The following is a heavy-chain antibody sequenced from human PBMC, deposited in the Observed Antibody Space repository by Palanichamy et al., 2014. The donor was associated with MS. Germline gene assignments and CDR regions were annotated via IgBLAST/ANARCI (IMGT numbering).Heavy chain of an antibody. CDR1: GGSFSGFY. V-gene: IGHV4-34*01. CDR2: IHPNGSP. J-gene: IGHJ4*02. D-gene: IGHD1-14*01. CDR3: ARGDDRRKTGY. Sequence: QVQLQQWGAGLLKPSETLSLVCGVSGGSFSGFYASWIRQPPGQGLEWIGEIHPNGSPFYNPSLNSRVTISLDTSKNQLSLSLTSLTAADTAVYFCARGDDRRKTGYWGQGVLVTVSS.